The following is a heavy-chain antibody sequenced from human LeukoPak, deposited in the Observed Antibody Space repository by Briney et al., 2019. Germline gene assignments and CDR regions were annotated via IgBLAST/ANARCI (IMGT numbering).Heavy chain of an antibody. V-gene: IGHV3-30*02. CDR2: IRADGSNK. CDR1: GFTFSRYS. CDR3: DCSSATCYAAGDY. D-gene: IGHD2-2*01. J-gene: IGHJ4*02. Sequence: GGSLRLSCAASGFTFSRYSMHWVRQAPGKGLEWVAFIRADGSNKYYADSVKGRFTISRDNSKNTLYLQMNSLRAEDTAIYYCDCSSATCYAAGDYWGQGTLVTVSS.